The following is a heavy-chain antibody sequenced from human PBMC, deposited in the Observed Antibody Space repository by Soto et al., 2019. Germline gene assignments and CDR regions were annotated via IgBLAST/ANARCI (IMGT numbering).Heavy chain of an antibody. J-gene: IGHJ6*02. D-gene: IGHD3-10*01. CDR1: GFTFSNYA. Sequence: EVQLLESGGGLVQPGGSLRLSCTASGFTFSNYAMSWVRQTPEKGLDWVSAISGSGGSTYYGDSVKGRFTISRDNSKNTLYLQMNSLRAEDTAVYYCAKESKGHYYGSGNYLGDEYYYGMDVWGQGTTVTVSS. V-gene: IGHV3-23*01. CDR3: AKESKGHYYGSGNYLGDEYYYGMDV. CDR2: ISGSGGST.